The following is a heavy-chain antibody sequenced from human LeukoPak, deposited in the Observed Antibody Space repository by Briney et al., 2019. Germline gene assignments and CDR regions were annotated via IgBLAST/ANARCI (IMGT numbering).Heavy chain of an antibody. CDR2: IYYSGST. D-gene: IGHD6-13*01. CDR1: GGSISSYY. J-gene: IGHJ4*02. V-gene: IGHV4-59*01. CDR3: ARVTGYMTEDYFDS. Sequence: SETLSLTCTVSGGSISSYYWSWIRQPPGKGLEWIGYIYYSGSTNYNSSLKSRVTILVDMSKNQFSLKLSSVTAADTAVYYCARVTGYMTEDYFDSWGQGTLVTVSS.